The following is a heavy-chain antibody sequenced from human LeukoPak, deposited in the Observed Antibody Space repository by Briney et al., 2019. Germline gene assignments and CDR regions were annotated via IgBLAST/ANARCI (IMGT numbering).Heavy chain of an antibody. V-gene: IGHV1-69*04. CDR2: IIPIFGIA. CDR3: ARDAGPPTGDY. D-gene: IGHD3-10*01. J-gene: IGHJ4*02. Sequence: PPASVKVSCKASGGTFSSYAIGWVRQAPGQGLEWMGRIIPIFGIADYAQKFQGRVTITADKSTSTAYMELSSLRSEDTAVYYCARDAGPPTGDYWGQGTLVTVSS. CDR1: GGTFSSYA.